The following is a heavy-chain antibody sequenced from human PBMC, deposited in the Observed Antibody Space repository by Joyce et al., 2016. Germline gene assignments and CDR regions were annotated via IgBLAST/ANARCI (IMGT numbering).Heavy chain of an antibody. CDR1: GFSFSNYA. Sequence: QVQLVESGGGVVQPERSLRLSCEASGFSFSNYAVHWVRQDPGKGLDWVADRSDDGSNKYYANSVRGRFTISRDNSKNTLYLQMNSLRPEDTAVYYCHSEIASIDFDYWGQGTLVTVSS. D-gene: IGHD5-24*01. V-gene: IGHV3-30-3*01. J-gene: IGHJ4*02. CDR2: RSDDGSNK. CDR3: HSEIASIDFDY.